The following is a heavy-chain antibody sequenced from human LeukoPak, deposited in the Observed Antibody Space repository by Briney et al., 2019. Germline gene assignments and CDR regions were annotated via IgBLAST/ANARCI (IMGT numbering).Heavy chain of an antibody. D-gene: IGHD3-9*01. CDR3: AKDDILTGYSLDY. Sequence: PGGSLRLSCAASGFTFSGYGMHWVRQAPGKGLEWVAFIRNDGSNKYYAGSMKGRFTISRDNSKNTLYLQINSLRTEDTAIYYCAKDDILTGYSLDYWAREPWSPSPQ. CDR2: IRNDGSNK. J-gene: IGHJ4*02. V-gene: IGHV3-30*02. CDR1: GFTFSGYG.